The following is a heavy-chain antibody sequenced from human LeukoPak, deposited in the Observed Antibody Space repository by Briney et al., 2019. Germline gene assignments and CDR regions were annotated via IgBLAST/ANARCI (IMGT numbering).Heavy chain of an antibody. D-gene: IGHD5-18*01. J-gene: IGHJ4*02. V-gene: IGHV3-21*01. CDR3: AKDSGNSYGGEYYFDY. CDR1: GFTFSSYS. CDR2: ISSSSSYI. Sequence: PGGSLRLSCAASGFTFSSYSMSWVRQAPGKGLEWVSSISSSSSYIYYADSVKGRFTISRDNAKNSLYLQMNSLRAEDTAVYYCAKDSGNSYGGEYYFDYWGQGTLVTVSS.